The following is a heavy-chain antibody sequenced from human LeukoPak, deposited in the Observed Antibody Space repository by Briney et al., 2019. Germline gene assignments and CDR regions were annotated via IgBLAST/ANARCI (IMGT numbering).Heavy chain of an antibody. Sequence: GGSLRLSCAASGFTFSSYAMHWVRQAPGKGLEWVAVISYDGSNKYYADSVKGRFTVSRDNSKNTLYLQMNSLRAEDSAVYYCAKSKYDFWSGSGHWGQGTLVIVSS. CDR3: AKSKYDFWSGSGH. J-gene: IGHJ4*02. D-gene: IGHD3-3*01. V-gene: IGHV3-30-3*02. CDR2: ISYDGSNK. CDR1: GFTFSSYA.